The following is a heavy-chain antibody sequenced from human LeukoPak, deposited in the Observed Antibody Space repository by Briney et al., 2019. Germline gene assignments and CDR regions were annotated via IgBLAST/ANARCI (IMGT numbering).Heavy chain of an antibody. J-gene: IGHJ6*02. V-gene: IGHV3-23*01. CDR1: GFIFSTYA. CDR2: ISSGGGDT. CDR3: AKAEGATLFYYGVDV. Sequence: GGSLRLSCEASGFIFSTYAMNWVRQAPGKGLEWVSTISSGGGDTYYAGSVKGRFTISRDNSKNTLFLRMNSLRAEDTAVYYCAKAEGATLFYYGVDVWGQGTTVTVSS.